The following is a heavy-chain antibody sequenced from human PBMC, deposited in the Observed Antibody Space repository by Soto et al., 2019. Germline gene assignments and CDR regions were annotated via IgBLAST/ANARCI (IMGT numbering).Heavy chain of an antibody. CDR2: ISYDGSNK. CDR3: ARDRIVVVPAAHTPRYYYYGMDV. D-gene: IGHD2-2*01. J-gene: IGHJ6*02. Sequence: GGSLRLSCAASGFTFSSYAMHWVRQAPGKGLEWVAVISYDGSNKYYADSVKGRFTISRDNSKNTLYLQMNSLRAEDTAVYYCARDRIVVVPAAHTPRYYYYGMDVWGQGTTVTVSS. V-gene: IGHV3-30-3*01. CDR1: GFTFSSYA.